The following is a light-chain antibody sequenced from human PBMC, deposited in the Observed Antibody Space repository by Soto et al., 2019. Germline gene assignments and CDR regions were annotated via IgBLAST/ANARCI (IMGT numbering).Light chain of an antibody. CDR2: GVS. CDR3: CSYAGSGTDNYV. CDR1: ITDIGAYNY. J-gene: IGLJ1*01. V-gene: IGLV2-14*01. Sequence: QSALTQPASVSGSPGQSITISCTGTITDIGAYNYVSWYQQHPGKAPKLLIYGVSSRPSGVSNRFSGSKSGNAAYLTISGLQADDEAEYYCCSYAGSGTDNYVFGSGTKVTVL.